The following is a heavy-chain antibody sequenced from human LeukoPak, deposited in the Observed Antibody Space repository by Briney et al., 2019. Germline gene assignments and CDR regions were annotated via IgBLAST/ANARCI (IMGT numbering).Heavy chain of an antibody. J-gene: IGHJ6*04. D-gene: IGHD3-10*02. CDR1: GFNFHNYG. CDR3: AELGITMIGGV. CDR2: ISSSGSTI. Sequence: GGSLRLYCEGSGFNFHNYGIHWVRQPPGKGLEWVSYISSSGSTIYYADSVKGRFTISRDNAKNSLYLQMNSLRAEDTAVYYCAELGITMIGGVWGKGTTVTISS. V-gene: IGHV3-48*03.